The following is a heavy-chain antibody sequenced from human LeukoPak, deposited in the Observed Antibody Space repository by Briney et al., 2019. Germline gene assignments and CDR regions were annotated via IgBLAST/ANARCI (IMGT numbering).Heavy chain of an antibody. J-gene: IGHJ4*02. D-gene: IGHD5-12*01. CDR2: ISGSGGST. Sequence: GGSLRLSCAASGFTFSSYAMSWVRQAPGKGLEWVSAISGSGGSTYYADSVKGRFTISRDNSKNTLYLQMNSLRAEDTAVYYCARTGMVATDFDYWGQGTLVTVSS. CDR1: GFTFSSYA. V-gene: IGHV3-23*01. CDR3: ARTGMVATDFDY.